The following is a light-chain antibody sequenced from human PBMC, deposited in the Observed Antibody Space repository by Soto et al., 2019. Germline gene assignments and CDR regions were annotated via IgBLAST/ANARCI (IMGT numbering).Light chain of an antibody. Sequence: EIVMTQSPATLSVSPVERATLSCMASQSVSSNLSWYQQKPGQAPRLLIYGASTRATGIPARFSGSGSGTGFTLTISSLQSEDFAVYYCQQYNNWPWITFGQGTRLEIK. V-gene: IGKV3-15*01. CDR1: QSVSSN. CDR3: QQYNNWPWIT. CDR2: GAS. J-gene: IGKJ5*01.